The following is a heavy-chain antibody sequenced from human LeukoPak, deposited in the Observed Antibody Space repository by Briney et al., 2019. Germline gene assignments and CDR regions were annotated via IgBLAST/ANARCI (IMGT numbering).Heavy chain of an antibody. CDR3: ARTTEGGYTYDYFYYYYMDV. D-gene: IGHD5-18*01. CDR1: RGSISYFY. CDR2: IYTSGST. Sequence: PSETLSLTCTVSRGSISYFYWSWIRQPAGKGLEWIGRIYTSGSTNYNPSLKSRLTMSVDTSKNQFSLNLSSVTAADTAVYYCARTTEGGYTYDYFYYYYMDVWGKGTTVTISS. V-gene: IGHV4-4*07. J-gene: IGHJ6*03.